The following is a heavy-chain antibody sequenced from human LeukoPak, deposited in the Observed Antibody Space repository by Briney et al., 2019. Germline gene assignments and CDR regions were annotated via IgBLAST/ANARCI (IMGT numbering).Heavy chain of an antibody. CDR1: GFTFSSYW. V-gene: IGHV3-7*01. D-gene: IGHD4-17*01. CDR3: ARLTVTTSVCFDY. Sequence: GGSLRLSCAASGFTFSSYWMSWVRQAPGKELEWVANIKQDGSEKYYVDSVKGRFTISRDNAKNSLYLQMNSLRAEDTAVYYCARLTVTTSVCFDYWGQGTLVTVSS. CDR2: IKQDGSEK. J-gene: IGHJ4*02.